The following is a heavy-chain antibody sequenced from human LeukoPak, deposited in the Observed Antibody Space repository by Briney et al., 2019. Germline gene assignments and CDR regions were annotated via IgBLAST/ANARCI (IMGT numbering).Heavy chain of an antibody. J-gene: IGHJ4*02. CDR1: GFTFSSYA. CDR3: AKGDSSSSWNFDY. V-gene: IGHV3-23*01. CDR2: ISGSGGST. D-gene: IGHD6-6*01. Sequence: PGGSLRLSRAASGFTFSSYAMSWVRQAPGKGLEWVSAISGSGGSTYYADSVKGRFTISRDNSKNTLYLQMNSLRAEDTAVYYCAKGDSSSSWNFDYWGQGTLVTVSS.